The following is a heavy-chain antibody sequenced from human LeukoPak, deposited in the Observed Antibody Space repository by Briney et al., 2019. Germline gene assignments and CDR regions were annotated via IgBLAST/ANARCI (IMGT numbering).Heavy chain of an antibody. J-gene: IGHJ3*02. V-gene: IGHV1-8*03. CDR3: ARYKAYDFWSGYRGAFDI. Sequence: ASVKVSCKASGYTFTSYDINWVRQATGQGLEWMGWMNHNSGNTGYAQKFQGRVTITRNTSISTAYMELSSLRSEDTAVYYCARYKAYDFWSGYRGAFDIWGQGTMVTVSS. D-gene: IGHD3-3*01. CDR2: MNHNSGNT. CDR1: GYTFTSYD.